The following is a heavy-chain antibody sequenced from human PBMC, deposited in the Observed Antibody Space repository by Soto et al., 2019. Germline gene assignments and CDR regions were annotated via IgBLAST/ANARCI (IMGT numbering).Heavy chain of an antibody. Sequence: SVKPCKASGGTFSSYAISWVRQAPGQGLEWMGGIIPIFGTANYAQKFQGRVTITADESTSTAYMELSSLRSEDTAVYYCARRGYCGGDCYSGFDYW. CDR1: GGTFSSYA. D-gene: IGHD2-21*02. CDR2: IIPIFGTA. CDR3: ARRGYCGGDCYSGFDY. V-gene: IGHV1-69*13. J-gene: IGHJ4*01.